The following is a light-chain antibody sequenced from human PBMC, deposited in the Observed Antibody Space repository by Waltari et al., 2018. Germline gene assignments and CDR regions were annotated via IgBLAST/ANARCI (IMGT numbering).Light chain of an antibody. CDR2: EVT. CDR3: SSYAGSSTYV. Sequence: QSVLTQPPSASGSPGQSVTVSCTGTSGDVGNYNYVSWYQQYPGKAPKLLIYEVTKRPAGVPDRFSGPKAGNTASLTVSGLRAEDEADYYCSSYAGSSTYVFGSGTKVTVL. J-gene: IGLJ1*01. V-gene: IGLV2-8*01. CDR1: SGDVGNYNY.